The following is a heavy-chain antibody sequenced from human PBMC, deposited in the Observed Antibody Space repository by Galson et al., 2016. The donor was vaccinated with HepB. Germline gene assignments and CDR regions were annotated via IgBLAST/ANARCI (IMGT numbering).Heavy chain of an antibody. V-gene: IGHV3-11*01. CDR2: IISSSGTI. D-gene: IGHD2-8*01. Sequence: SLRLSCAASGFTLSDYHMSWIRQAPGKGLEWVSYIISSSGTIYYADSVKGRFTISRDNAKNSLHLQMNSLRAEDTAVYYCARRYCTNGVCYTGAFDIWGQGTLVTVSS. J-gene: IGHJ3*02. CDR1: GFTLSDYH. CDR3: ARRYCTNGVCYTGAFDI.